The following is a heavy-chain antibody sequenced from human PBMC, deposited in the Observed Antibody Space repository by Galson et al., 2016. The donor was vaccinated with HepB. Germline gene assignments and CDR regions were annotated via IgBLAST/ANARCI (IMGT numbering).Heavy chain of an antibody. CDR1: GDSIASSFW. CDR2: IYHSGGI. Sequence: SETLSLTCAVSGDSIASSFWWNWVRQPPGKGLEWIGEIYHSGGINYNPSLKSRVTISVDKSKNQFSLKLSSVTAADTAVYYCARLNGDFVYGMDVWGQGTTVTVSS. J-gene: IGHJ6*02. CDR3: ARLNGDFVYGMDV. D-gene: IGHD4-17*01. V-gene: IGHV4-4*02.